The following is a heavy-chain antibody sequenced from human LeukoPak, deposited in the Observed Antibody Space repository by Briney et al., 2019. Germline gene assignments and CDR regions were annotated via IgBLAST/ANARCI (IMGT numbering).Heavy chain of an antibody. Sequence: NPGGSLRLSCAASGFTFSSYSMNWVRQAPGRGLEWVSYISSSSSTIYYADSVKGRFTISRDNAKNSLYLQMNSLRSEDTAVYYCAREGRDGYNYKTIQHWGQGTLVTVSS. D-gene: IGHD5-24*01. CDR2: ISSSSSTI. V-gene: IGHV3-48*04. CDR3: AREGRDGYNYKTIQH. CDR1: GFTFSSYS. J-gene: IGHJ1*01.